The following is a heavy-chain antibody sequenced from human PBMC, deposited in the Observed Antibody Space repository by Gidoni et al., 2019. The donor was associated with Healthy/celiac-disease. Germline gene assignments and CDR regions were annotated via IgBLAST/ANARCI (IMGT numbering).Heavy chain of an antibody. CDR1: GGSSRGYY. Sequence: QVQLQQWGAGLLKPSETLSLTCAVYGGSSRGYYWSWIRQPPGQGREWIGEINHSGSTNYNPSLKSRVTISVDTSKNQLSLKLSSVTAADTAVYYCARARYCSGGSCYLDDAFDIWGQGTMVTVSS. J-gene: IGHJ3*02. V-gene: IGHV4-34*01. D-gene: IGHD2-15*01. CDR2: INHSGST. CDR3: ARARYCSGGSCYLDDAFDI.